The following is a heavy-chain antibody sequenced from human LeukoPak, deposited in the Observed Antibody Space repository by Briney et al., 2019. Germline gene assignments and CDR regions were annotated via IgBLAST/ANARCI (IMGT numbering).Heavy chain of an antibody. CDR3: ARVGSYYYVWGSYRLGYFDY. D-gene: IGHD3-16*02. V-gene: IGHV4-59*01. Sequence: SETLSLTCTVSGGSISSYYWSWIRQPPGKGLEWIGYIYYSGSTNYNPSLKSRVTISVDTSKNQFSLKLSSVTAADTAVYYCARVGSYYYVWGSYRLGYFDYWGQGTLVTVSS. CDR1: GGSISSYY. CDR2: IYYSGST. J-gene: IGHJ4*02.